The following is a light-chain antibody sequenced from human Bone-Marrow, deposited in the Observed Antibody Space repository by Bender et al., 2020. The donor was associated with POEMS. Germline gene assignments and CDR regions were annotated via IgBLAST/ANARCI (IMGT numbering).Light chain of an antibody. Sequence: QSALTQPASVSGSPGQSITISCTGTSSDVEIYNLVSWYQQHPGQAPKLIIYEDTKRPSGVSNRFSGSKSGNTASLTISGLQAEDEADYHCSSYTRDTTVVFGGGTKVTVL. CDR3: SSYTRDTTVV. CDR1: SSDVEIYNL. V-gene: IGLV2-14*02. CDR2: EDT. J-gene: IGLJ2*01.